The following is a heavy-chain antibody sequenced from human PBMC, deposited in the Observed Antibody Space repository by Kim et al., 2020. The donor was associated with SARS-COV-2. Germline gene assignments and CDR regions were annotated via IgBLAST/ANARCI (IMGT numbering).Heavy chain of an antibody. CDR3: VRQDGSRDYYFDY. J-gene: IGHJ4*02. V-gene: IGHV5-51*01. Sequence: YGPSFQGQFTISVDKSMSTAYLQWSSLKASDTDMYHCVRQDGSRDYYFDYWGQGTLVTVSS. D-gene: IGHD3-10*01.